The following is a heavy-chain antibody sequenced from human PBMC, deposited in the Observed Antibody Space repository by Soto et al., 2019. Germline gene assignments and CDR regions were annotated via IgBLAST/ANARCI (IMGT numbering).Heavy chain of an antibody. CDR1: GYTFTGYY. V-gene: IGHV1-2*02. D-gene: IGHD6-19*01. Sequence: QVQLVQSGAEVKKPGASVKVSCKASGYTFTGYYMHWVRQAPGQGLEWMGWINPNSGDTNYAQKFQGRVTMTRDTSISTAYMELSRLRSDDTAVYYCARDPAEWLVQGHGGGWFDPWGQGTLVTVSS. CDR3: ARDPAEWLVQGHGGGWFDP. J-gene: IGHJ5*02. CDR2: INPNSGDT.